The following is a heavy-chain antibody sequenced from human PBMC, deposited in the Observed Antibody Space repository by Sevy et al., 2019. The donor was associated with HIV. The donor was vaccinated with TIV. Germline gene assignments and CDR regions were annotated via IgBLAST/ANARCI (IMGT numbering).Heavy chain of an antibody. J-gene: IGHJ5*02. Sequence: SETLSLTCAVYGGSFSGYYWSWIRQPPGKGLEWIGEINHSGSTNYNPSLKSRVTISVDTSKNQFSLKLSSVTAADTAVYYSAREGTVYDFWSGHYPIGWFDPWGQGTLVTVSS. V-gene: IGHV4-34*01. CDR3: AREGTVYDFWSGHYPIGWFDP. CDR2: INHSGST. CDR1: GGSFSGYY. D-gene: IGHD3-3*01.